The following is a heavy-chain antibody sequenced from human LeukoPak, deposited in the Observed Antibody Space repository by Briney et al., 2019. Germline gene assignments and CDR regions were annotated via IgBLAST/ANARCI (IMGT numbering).Heavy chain of an antibody. D-gene: IGHD2-2*01. Sequence: GGSLRLSCAASGFTFSSYGMYLVRQAPGKGLEWVAVISYDGSNKYYADSVRGRFTFSRDNSQNTLYLQMTSLTVDDTAVYYCAKSPIVPASWVRPGFDYWGQGTLVIVSS. CDR3: AKSPIVPASWVRPGFDY. CDR1: GFTFSSYG. V-gene: IGHV3-30*18. CDR2: ISYDGSNK. J-gene: IGHJ4*02.